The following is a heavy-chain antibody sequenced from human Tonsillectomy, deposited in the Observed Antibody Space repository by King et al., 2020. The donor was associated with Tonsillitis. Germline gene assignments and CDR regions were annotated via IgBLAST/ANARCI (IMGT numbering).Heavy chain of an antibody. CDR3: ARDRGVYYCNRSGYIDLDY. D-gene: IGHD3-22*01. Sequence: QLVQSGAEVKKRGASVKVSCKASVYTFTIYGISWVRQAPGQGLQWMGWINSYNANTRYAQKLQGRVTMTTDTSTSTAYMELRSMRSDDTAVYYCARDRGVYYCNRSGYIDLDYWGQGTLVTVSS. V-gene: IGHV1-18*01. CDR1: VYTFTIYG. CDR2: INSYNANT. J-gene: IGHJ4*02.